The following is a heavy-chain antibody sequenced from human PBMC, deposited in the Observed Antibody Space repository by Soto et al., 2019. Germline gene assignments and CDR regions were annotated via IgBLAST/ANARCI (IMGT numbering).Heavy chain of an antibody. D-gene: IGHD3-10*01. J-gene: IGHJ4*02. CDR2: INAGNGNT. CDR1: GYTFTSYA. V-gene: IGHV1-3*01. CDR3: ARDLSVRGVSPLDFDY. Sequence: QVQLVQSGAEVKKPGASVKVSCKASGYTFTSYAMHWVRQAPGQRLEWMGWINAGNGNTKYSQKFQGRVTITRDTSATTAYMELGSLRSEDTAVYYCARDLSVRGVSPLDFDYWGQGTLVTVSS.